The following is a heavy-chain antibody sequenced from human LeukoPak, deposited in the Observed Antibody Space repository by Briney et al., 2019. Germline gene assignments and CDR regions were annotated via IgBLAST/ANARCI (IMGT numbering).Heavy chain of an antibody. CDR3: AKREWGIAVAAPVAFDI. D-gene: IGHD6-19*01. Sequence: PGGSLRLSCAASGFTFSSYWMSWVRQAPGKGLEWVANIKQDGSEKYYVDSVKGRFTISRDNVKNSLYLQMNSLRAEDTAVYYCAKREWGIAVAAPVAFDIWGQGTMVTVSS. CDR1: GFTFSSYW. J-gene: IGHJ3*02. V-gene: IGHV3-7*03. CDR2: IKQDGSEK.